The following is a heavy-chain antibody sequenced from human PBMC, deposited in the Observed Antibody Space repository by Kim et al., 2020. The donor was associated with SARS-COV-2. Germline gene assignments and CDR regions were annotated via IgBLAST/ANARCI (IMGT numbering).Heavy chain of an antibody. CDR3: ARGEQQLVPFDY. V-gene: IGHV4-34*01. Sequence: YHPSLKSRVTRSVDTSKNQFSLKLSSVTAADTAVYYCARGEQQLVPFDYWGQGTLVTVSS. D-gene: IGHD6-13*01. J-gene: IGHJ4*02.